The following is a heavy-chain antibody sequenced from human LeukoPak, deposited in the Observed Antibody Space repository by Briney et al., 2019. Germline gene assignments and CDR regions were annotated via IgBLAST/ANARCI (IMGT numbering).Heavy chain of an antibody. V-gene: IGHV1-2*02. D-gene: IGHD3-22*01. CDR2: INPNSGGT. CDR1: GYTFTGYY. CDR3: ARDCDSSGYRSQPIDY. J-gene: IGHJ4*02. Sequence: ASVKVSCKASGYTFTGYYMHWVRQAPGQGLEWMGWINPNSGGTNYAQKFQGRVTMTRDTSISTAYMELSRLRSDDTAVYYCARDCDSSGYRSQPIDYWGQGTLVTVSS.